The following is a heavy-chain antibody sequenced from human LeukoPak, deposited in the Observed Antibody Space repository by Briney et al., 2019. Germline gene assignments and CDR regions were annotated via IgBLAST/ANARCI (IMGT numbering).Heavy chain of an antibody. D-gene: IGHD1-26*01. CDR1: GFTFSSYA. V-gene: IGHV3-23*01. Sequence: PGGSLRLSCAASGFTFSSYAMNWVRQAPGKGLEWVSAISVSGGSTYYADSVKGRFTISRDNSKNTLYLQMNSLRAEDTAVYYCAREVGGALRLGEGRNYYMDVWGKGTTVTVSS. J-gene: IGHJ6*03. CDR3: AREVGGALRLGEGRNYYMDV. CDR2: ISVSGGST.